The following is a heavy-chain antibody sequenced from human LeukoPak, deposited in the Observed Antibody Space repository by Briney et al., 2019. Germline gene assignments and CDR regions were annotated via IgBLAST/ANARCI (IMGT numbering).Heavy chain of an antibody. CDR3: ARDVGYRSWFDP. Sequence: GGSLRLSCAASGFSFSSYGMHWVRQAPGKGLEWVSYISGSSTSIYHADSVKGRFTISRDNAKNSLYLQMNSLRAEDTAVYYCARDVGYRSWFDPWGQGTLVIVSS. CDR2: ISGSSTSI. CDR1: GFSFSSYG. V-gene: IGHV3-48*01. D-gene: IGHD5-18*01. J-gene: IGHJ5*02.